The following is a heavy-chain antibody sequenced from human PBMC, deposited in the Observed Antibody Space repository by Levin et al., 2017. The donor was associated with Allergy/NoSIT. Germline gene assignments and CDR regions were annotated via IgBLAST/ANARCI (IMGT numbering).Heavy chain of an antibody. D-gene: IGHD2-21*02. CDR1: GGSFSGYY. Sequence: SETLSLTCAVYGGSFSGYYWSWIRQPPGKGLEWIGEINHSGSTNYNPSLKSRVTISVDTSKNQFSLKLSSVTAADTAVYYCARGHIVVVTAIPYFDYWGQGTLVTVSS. V-gene: IGHV4-34*01. CDR2: INHSGST. CDR3: ARGHIVVVTAIPYFDY. J-gene: IGHJ4*02.